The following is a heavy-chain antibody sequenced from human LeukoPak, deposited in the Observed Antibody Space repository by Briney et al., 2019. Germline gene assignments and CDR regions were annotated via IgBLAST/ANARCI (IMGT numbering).Heavy chain of an antibody. J-gene: IGHJ5*02. CDR3: AKYYIGYCSGGSCSGGFDP. D-gene: IGHD2-15*01. V-gene: IGHV3-23*01. CDR2: ISGGGGGT. CDR1: QYTFTDYA. Sequence: ASVKVSCKASQYTFTDYAVHWVRQAPGKGLEWVSTISGGGGGTYYADSVKGRFTISRDNSRNTLYLQMNSLRAEDTAVYYCAKYYIGYCSGGSCSGGFDPWGQGTLVTVSS.